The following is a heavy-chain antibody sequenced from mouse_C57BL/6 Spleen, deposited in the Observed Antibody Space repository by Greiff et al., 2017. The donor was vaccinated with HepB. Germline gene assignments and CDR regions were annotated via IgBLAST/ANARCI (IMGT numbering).Heavy chain of an antibody. CDR1: GYTFTDYY. Sequence: EVQLQQSGPVLVKPGASVKMSCKASGYTFTDYYMNWVKQSHGKSLEWIGVINPYNGGTSYNQKFKGKATLTVDKSSSTAYMELNSLTSEDSAVYYCARGSNYLACFAYWGQGTLVTVSA. D-gene: IGHD2-5*01. CDR3: ARGSNYLACFAY. V-gene: IGHV1-19*01. J-gene: IGHJ3*01. CDR2: INPYNGGT.